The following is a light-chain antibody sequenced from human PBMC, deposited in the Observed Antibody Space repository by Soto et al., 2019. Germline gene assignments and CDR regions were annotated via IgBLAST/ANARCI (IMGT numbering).Light chain of an antibody. CDR3: QQSYITPWT. CDR1: QSISSY. CDR2: AAS. Sequence: DIQMTQSPSSLSASVGDRVTITCRASQSISSYLNWYQQKPGKAPQLLIYAASSLQSGVPSRFSGSGSVTDFTLTISSLQPADFATYYCQQSYITPWTFGQGTKVEIK. J-gene: IGKJ1*01. V-gene: IGKV1-39*01.